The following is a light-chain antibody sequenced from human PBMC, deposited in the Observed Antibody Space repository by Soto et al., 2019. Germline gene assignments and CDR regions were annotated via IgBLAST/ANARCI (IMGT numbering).Light chain of an antibody. J-gene: IGKJ2*01. Sequence: EIVMTQSPATLSVSPGERATLSCRASQSVSSNLAWYQQKPGQAPRLLVYGAPTRAPGIPARFSGSGSGTEFTLTISSLQSEDFAVYYCQQYNNWPPTFGQGTKLEIK. V-gene: IGKV3-15*01. CDR1: QSVSSN. CDR3: QQYNNWPPT. CDR2: GAP.